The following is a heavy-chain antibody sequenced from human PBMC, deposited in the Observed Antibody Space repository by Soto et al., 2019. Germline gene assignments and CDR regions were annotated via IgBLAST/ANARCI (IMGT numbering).Heavy chain of an antibody. CDR1: GGSISSYY. V-gene: IGHV4-59*08. CDR3: AGSGYDRYYYYYYMDV. CDR2: IYYSGST. J-gene: IGHJ6*03. D-gene: IGHD5-12*01. Sequence: SETLSLTCTVSGGSISSYYWSWIRQPPGKGLEWIGYIYYSGSTNYNPSLKSRVTISVDTSKNQFSLKLSSVTAADTAVYYCAGSGYDRYYYYYYMDVWGKGTTVTVSS.